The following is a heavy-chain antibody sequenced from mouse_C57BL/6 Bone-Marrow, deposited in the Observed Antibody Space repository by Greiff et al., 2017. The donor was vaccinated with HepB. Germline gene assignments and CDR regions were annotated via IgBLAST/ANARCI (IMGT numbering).Heavy chain of an antibody. J-gene: IGHJ1*03. Sequence: VQLQQSGPVLVKPGASVKMSCKASGYTFTDYYMNWVKQSHGKSLEWIGVINPYNGGTSYNQKFKGKATLTVDKSSSTAYMELNSLTSEDSAVYYCARRITTVVDWYFDVWGTGTTVTVSS. CDR2: INPYNGGT. D-gene: IGHD1-1*01. CDR3: ARRITTVVDWYFDV. V-gene: IGHV1-19*01. CDR1: GYTFTDYY.